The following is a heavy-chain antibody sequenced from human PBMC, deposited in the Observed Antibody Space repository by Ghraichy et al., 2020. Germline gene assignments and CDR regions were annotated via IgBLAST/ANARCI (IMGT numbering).Heavy chain of an antibody. CDR2: INHDGSQT. V-gene: IGHV3-7*03. D-gene: IGHD3-16*01. CDR3: ARGHIG. Sequence: GGSLRLSCEASGITLSEYWLSWVRQAPGKGLEWVADINHDGSQTAYVGSVEGRFTISRDDANNSLYLQMNSLRVEDTAVYYCARGHIGRGQGTLVTVSS. CDR1: GITLSEYW. J-gene: IGHJ4*02.